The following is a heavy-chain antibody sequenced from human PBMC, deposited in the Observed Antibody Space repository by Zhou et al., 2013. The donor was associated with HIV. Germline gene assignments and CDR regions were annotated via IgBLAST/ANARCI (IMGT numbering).Heavy chain of an antibody. Sequence: QVQLVQSGAEVKKPGASVKVSCKASGYTFSEYYIHWMRQAPGQGLEWMGWINPNSGGTNYAQKFQGWVTMTRDTSIRTAYMELSRLRSDDTAVYFCARGVSSGYLYYYYYYMDVWGKGTTVTVSS. CDR3: ARGVSSGYLYYYYYYMDV. CDR1: GYTFSEYY. V-gene: IGHV1-2*04. J-gene: IGHJ6*03. D-gene: IGHD3-22*01. CDR2: INPNSGGT.